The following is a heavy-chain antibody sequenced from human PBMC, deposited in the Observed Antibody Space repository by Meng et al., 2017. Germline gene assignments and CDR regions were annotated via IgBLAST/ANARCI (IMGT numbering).Heavy chain of an antibody. CDR1: GGSISSSRYY. Sequence: SETLSLTCTVSGGSISSSRYYWGWIRQPPGKGLEWIGSIYYSGSTYYNPSLKSRVTISVDTSKNQFYLMLSFVTAAATAVYYCASELDGYDLGGSQIDYWGQGTLVTVSS. J-gene: IGHJ4*02. CDR3: ASELDGYDLGGSQIDY. V-gene: IGHV4-39*07. CDR2: IYYSGST. D-gene: IGHD5-12*01.